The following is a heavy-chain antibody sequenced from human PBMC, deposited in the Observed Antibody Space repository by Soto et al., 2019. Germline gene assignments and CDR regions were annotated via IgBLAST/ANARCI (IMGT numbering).Heavy chain of an antibody. V-gene: IGHV3-21*01. D-gene: IGHD1-20*01. Sequence: EVQLVESGGGLVKPGGSLRVSCAASGFAFSSYSMNWVRQAPGKGLEWVSSISSTGTFIYYGDSVRGRFTVSRDNAKSSLYLQMDSLRAEYSAVYFFARCYPGISDRERAGIDYWGHGTLVTVSS. CDR1: GFAFSSYS. CDR2: ISSTGTFI. CDR3: ARCYPGISDRERAGIDY. J-gene: IGHJ4*01.